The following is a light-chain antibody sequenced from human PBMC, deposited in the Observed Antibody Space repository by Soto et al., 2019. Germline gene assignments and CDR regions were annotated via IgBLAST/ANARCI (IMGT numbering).Light chain of an antibody. CDR1: QAITSA. Sequence: AIQMTQSPSSLSASTGDSVNISCRASQAITSALAWYQQKPGKPPKLLIYDVSTLEGGVPSRFSGSGSGTDFTLSISSLQPEDFATYYCQQFQNYPLTFGGGTNVE. CDR3: QQFQNYPLT. V-gene: IGKV1D-13*01. CDR2: DVS. J-gene: IGKJ4*01.